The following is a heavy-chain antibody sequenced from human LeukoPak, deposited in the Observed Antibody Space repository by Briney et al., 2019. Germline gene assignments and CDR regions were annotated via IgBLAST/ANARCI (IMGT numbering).Heavy chain of an antibody. CDR3: ARDIGDYSLDY. V-gene: IGHV4-34*01. J-gene: IGHJ4*02. CDR2: INHSGST. CDR1: GFTFSSYA. Sequence: GSLRLSCAASGFTFSSYAMSWVRQPPGKGLEWIGEINHSGSTNYNPSLKSRVTMSVDTSKNQFSLKLSSVTAADTAVYYCARDIGDYSLDYWGQGTLVTVSS. D-gene: IGHD4-11*01.